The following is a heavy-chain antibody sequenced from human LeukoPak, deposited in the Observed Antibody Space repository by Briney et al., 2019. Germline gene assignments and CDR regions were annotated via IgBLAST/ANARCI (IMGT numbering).Heavy chain of an antibody. V-gene: IGHV3-33*01. Sequence: PGGSLSLSCAASGFTFSSYGMHWVRQAPGKGLEWVAVIWYDGSNKYYADSVKGRFTISRDNSKNTLYLQMNSLRAEDTAVYYCARDYFAWPYYYYGMDVWGQGTTVTVSS. CDR1: GFTFSSYG. CDR2: IWYDGSNK. D-gene: IGHD2/OR15-2a*01. CDR3: ARDYFAWPYYYYGMDV. J-gene: IGHJ6*02.